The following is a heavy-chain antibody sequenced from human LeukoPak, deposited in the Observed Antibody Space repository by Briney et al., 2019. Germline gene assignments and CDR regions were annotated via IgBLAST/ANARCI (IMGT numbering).Heavy chain of an antibody. CDR1: GGSFSGYY. J-gene: IGHJ6*02. CDR3: ARSRHSSSWYYYYGMDV. Sequence: SETLSLTCAVYGGSFSGYYWSWIRQPPGKGLEWIGEINHSGSTNYNPSLKSRVTISVDTSKNQFSLKLSSVTAAVTAVYYCARSRHSSSWYYYYGMDVWGQGTTVTVSS. D-gene: IGHD6-13*01. CDR2: INHSGST. V-gene: IGHV4-34*01.